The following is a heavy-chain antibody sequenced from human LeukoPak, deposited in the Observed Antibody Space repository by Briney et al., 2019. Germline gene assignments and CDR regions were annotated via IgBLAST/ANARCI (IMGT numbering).Heavy chain of an antibody. J-gene: IGHJ6*02. CDR1: GFTVSSNY. CDR2: IYSGGST. Sequence: GGSLRLSCAASGFTVSSNYMSWVRQAPGKGLEWASVIYSGGSTYYADSVKGRFTISRDNSKNTLYLQMNSLRAEDTAVYYCARQPGIAAAGQYYYYYYGMDVWGQGTTVTVSS. V-gene: IGHV3-66*02. CDR3: ARQPGIAAAGQYYYYYYGMDV. D-gene: IGHD6-13*01.